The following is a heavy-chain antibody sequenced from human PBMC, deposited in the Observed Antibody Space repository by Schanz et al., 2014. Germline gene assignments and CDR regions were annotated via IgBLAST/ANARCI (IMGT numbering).Heavy chain of an antibody. CDR1: GYSINTSDW. D-gene: IGHD2-8*01. V-gene: IGHV4-28*07. CDR3: ASKGLTTDAFDI. Sequence: QVQLQESGPGLVKPSDTLSLTCAVSGYSINTSDWWGWIRQPPGKGLEWIGYIYYSGSTYYNPSLRGRSPVPGDTSRNQFPLKLRSVTAVDTAVYYCASKGLTTDAFDIWGQGTMVTVSS. CDR2: IYYSGST. J-gene: IGHJ3*02.